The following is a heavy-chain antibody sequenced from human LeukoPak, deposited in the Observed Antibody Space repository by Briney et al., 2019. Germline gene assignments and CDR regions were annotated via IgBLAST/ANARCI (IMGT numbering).Heavy chain of an antibody. Sequence: ASVKVSCKASGYTFTAYSIHWVRQAPGRGLEWMGRINPNNGGANYAQMFQDRVTMTRDTSISTAYMEVSSLRFDDAAVYYCARGLTTGDDYWGQGTLVTVSS. J-gene: IGHJ4*02. V-gene: IGHV1-2*06. CDR1: GYTFTAYS. CDR3: ARGLTTGDDY. D-gene: IGHD4-11*01. CDR2: INPNNGGA.